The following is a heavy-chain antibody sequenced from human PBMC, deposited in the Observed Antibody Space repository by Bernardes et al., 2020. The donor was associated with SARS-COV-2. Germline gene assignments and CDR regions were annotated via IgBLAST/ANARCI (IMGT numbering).Heavy chain of an antibody. Sequence: SETLSLTCGVSGGSITSGAYPWSWLRQPPGKGLEWIWHLYQGGTTYYNPSLESRVTISIDRSKSLLSLKLSSVTAADSAVYYCGLWSGYPNGYFYFWGQGTLVTVSS. CDR2: LYQGGTT. CDR3: GLWSGYPNGYFYF. V-gene: IGHV4-30-2*01. J-gene: IGHJ4*02. CDR1: GGSITSGAYP. D-gene: IGHD3-3*01.